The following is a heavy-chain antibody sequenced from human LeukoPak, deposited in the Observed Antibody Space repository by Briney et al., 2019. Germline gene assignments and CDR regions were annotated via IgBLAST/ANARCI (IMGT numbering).Heavy chain of an antibody. D-gene: IGHD6-13*01. Sequence: ASVTVSCTASGYTFTSYGISWVRQAPGQGLEWMGWISAYNGNTNYAQKLQGRVTMTTDTSTSTAYMELRSLRSDDTAVYYCARGPHYSSSWYLPYYYGMDVWGQGTTVTVSS. CDR1: GYTFTSYG. J-gene: IGHJ6*02. V-gene: IGHV1-18*01. CDR2: ISAYNGNT. CDR3: ARGPHYSSSWYLPYYYGMDV.